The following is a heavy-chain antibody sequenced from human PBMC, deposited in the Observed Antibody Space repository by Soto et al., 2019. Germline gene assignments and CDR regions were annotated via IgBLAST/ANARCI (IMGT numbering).Heavy chain of an antibody. J-gene: IGHJ4*02. Sequence: QVQLQESGPGLVKPSETLSLTCSVSNGSISGFYWTWIRQPPGKILEWIGYIHYSGRTDYNPSLTSRATMSVETSKNHFSLNLKSITAADTAVYYCVRVGVGSGNHFDSWGRGTLVTVSS. V-gene: IGHV4-59*12. CDR3: VRVGVGSGNHFDS. CDR2: IHYSGRT. CDR1: NGSISGFY. D-gene: IGHD1-26*01.